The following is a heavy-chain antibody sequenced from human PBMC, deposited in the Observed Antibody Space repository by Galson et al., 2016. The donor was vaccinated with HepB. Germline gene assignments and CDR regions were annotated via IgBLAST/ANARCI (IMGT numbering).Heavy chain of an antibody. V-gene: IGHV3-21*01. J-gene: IGHJ3*02. CDR3: AREILTYYYDTNNYYDAFDI. Sequence: SLRLSCAASGFSFSAYGMHWVRQVPGKGLEWVSSISGSTTYIHYADSLKGRVTISRDNAKNSLYLQMTSLRAEDTAVYYCAREILTYYYDTNNYYDAFDIWGQGTMVTVSS. CDR1: GFSFSAYG. CDR2: ISGSTTYI. D-gene: IGHD3-22*01.